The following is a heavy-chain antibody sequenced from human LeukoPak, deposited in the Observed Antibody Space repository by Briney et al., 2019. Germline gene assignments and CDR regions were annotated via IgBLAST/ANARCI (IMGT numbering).Heavy chain of an antibody. Sequence: GASVTASCTASVYTFTSYDIIWVRQASGQGGEWMGWMNPNSGHTGYAQKFQGRVTMTRSTSISTAYMELTSLTSEDSAVYYCARSIVGVRKRNDYWGQGTLVTVSS. V-gene: IGHV1-8*01. CDR1: VYTFTSYD. CDR2: MNPNSGHT. CDR3: ARSIVGVRKRNDY. D-gene: IGHD1-26*01. J-gene: IGHJ4*02.